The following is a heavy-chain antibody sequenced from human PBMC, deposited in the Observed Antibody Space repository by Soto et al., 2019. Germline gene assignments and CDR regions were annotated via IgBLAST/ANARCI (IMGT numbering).Heavy chain of an antibody. D-gene: IGHD5-12*01. CDR3: ARGGNGYLEEFDY. J-gene: IGHJ4*02. CDR1: GFTFSSYT. Sequence: GGSLRLSCAASGFTFSSYTMNWVRQAPGKGLEWVSYISSSSTTKYYADSMRGRFTISRDNAKNSLYLQMNSLRDEDTAVYYCARGGNGYLEEFDYWGQGTLVTVSS. V-gene: IGHV3-48*02. CDR2: ISSSSTTK.